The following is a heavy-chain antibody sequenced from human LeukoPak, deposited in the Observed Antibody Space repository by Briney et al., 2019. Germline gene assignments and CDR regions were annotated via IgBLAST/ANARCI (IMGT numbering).Heavy chain of an antibody. Sequence: SETLSLTCGVYGGSFSGYYWSWIPQPPGKGLEWIGEINHSGSTNYNPSLKSRVTISVDTSKNQFSLKLSSVTAADTAVYYCAREKMRHRKYYFDYWGQGTLVTVSS. CDR1: GGSFSGYY. CDR3: AREKMRHRKYYFDY. V-gene: IGHV4-34*01. CDR2: INHSGST. J-gene: IGHJ4*02.